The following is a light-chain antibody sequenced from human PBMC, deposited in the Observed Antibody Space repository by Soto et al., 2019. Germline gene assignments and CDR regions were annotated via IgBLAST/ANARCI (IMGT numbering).Light chain of an antibody. CDR1: QSVRNSY. Sequence: EMVLTQSPGTLSLSPGERATLSCRASQSVRNSYLAWYQQKPGQAPRLLIYGASNRATGIPGRFSGSGSGTDFTLTISSLDPKDFAVYYCQQRSNWPGTFGLGTKVDIK. V-gene: IGKV3D-20*02. J-gene: IGKJ1*01. CDR2: GAS. CDR3: QQRSNWPGT.